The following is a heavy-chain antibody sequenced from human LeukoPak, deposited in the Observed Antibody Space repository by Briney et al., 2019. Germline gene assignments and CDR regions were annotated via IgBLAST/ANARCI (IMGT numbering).Heavy chain of an antibody. V-gene: IGHV3-23*03. D-gene: IGHD3-3*01. Sequence: GGSLRLSCAASGFTFSSYAMSWVRQAPGKGLEWVSVIYPGGSALYADSVQGRFTISRDISQNMVYLQINNLRAEDTAVYYCARDRRSGLGHAFDIWGQGTMVTVSS. CDR3: ARDRRSGLGHAFDI. CDR1: GFTFSSYA. CDR2: IYPGGSA. J-gene: IGHJ3*02.